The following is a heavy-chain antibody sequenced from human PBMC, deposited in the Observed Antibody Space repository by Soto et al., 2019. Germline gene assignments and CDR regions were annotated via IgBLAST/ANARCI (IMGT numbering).Heavy chain of an antibody. CDR1: GYTFTSYY. J-gene: IGHJ4*02. D-gene: IGHD1-26*01. Sequence: ASVRVSCKASGYTFTSYYMHWVRQAPGQGLEWMGIINPSGGSTSYAQKFQGRVTMTRDTSTSTVYLELSSLRSEDTAVYYCASSRGIVGPPVNYWGQGTLVTVSS. V-gene: IGHV1-46*01. CDR2: INPSGGST. CDR3: ASSRGIVGPPVNY.